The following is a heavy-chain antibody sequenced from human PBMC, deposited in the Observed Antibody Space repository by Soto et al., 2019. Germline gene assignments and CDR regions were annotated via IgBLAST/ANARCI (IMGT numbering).Heavy chain of an antibody. D-gene: IGHD3-10*01. CDR3: ARDLKPGIGGSGSYYSLGY. V-gene: IGHV4-59*01. CDR2: IYYSGST. Sequence: SETLSLTCTVSGGSISSYYWSWIRQPPGKGLEWIGYIYYSGSTNYNPSLKSRVTISVDTSKNQFSLKLSSVTAADTAVYYCARDLKPGIGGSGSYYSLGYWGQGTLVTVSS. J-gene: IGHJ4*02. CDR1: GGSISSYY.